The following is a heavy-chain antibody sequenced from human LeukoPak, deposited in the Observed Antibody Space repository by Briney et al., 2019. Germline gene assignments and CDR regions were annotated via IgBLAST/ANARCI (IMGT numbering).Heavy chain of an antibody. CDR3: AKGIESSGSYYTGFDY. CDR2: ISGSGGST. Sequence: GGSLRLSCAASGFTFSSYTMSWVRQAPGKGLEWVSGISGSGGSTYYADSVEGRFTISRDNSKTTLYLQMNCLRAEDTAVYYCAKGIESSGSYYTGFDYWGQGTLVTVSS. V-gene: IGHV3-23*01. J-gene: IGHJ4*02. D-gene: IGHD1-26*01. CDR1: GFTFSSYT.